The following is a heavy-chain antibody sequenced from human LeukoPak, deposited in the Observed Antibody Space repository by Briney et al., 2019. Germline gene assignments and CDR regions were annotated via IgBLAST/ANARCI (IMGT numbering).Heavy chain of an antibody. CDR1: GGSISSSNW. J-gene: IGHJ3*02. D-gene: IGHD5-24*01. V-gene: IGHV4-4*02. CDR2: IYHSGST. Sequence: KPSETLSLTCAVSGGSISSSNWWSWVRRPPGKGLEWIGEIYHSGSTNYNPSLKSRVTISVDKSKNQFSLKLSSVTAADTAVYYCARSDGYAIPPHDAFDIWGQGTMVTVSS. CDR3: ARSDGYAIPPHDAFDI.